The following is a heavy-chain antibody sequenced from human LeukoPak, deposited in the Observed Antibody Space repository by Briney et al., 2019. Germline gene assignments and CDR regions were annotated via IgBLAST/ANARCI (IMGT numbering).Heavy chain of an antibody. Sequence: GGSLRLSCAASGFTFSSYAMHWVRQAPGKGLEWVAVISYDGSNKYYADSVKGRFTISRDNSKNTLYLQMNSLRAEDTAVYYCARDGRTTVTSRYFDYWGQGTLVTVSS. CDR2: ISYDGSNK. V-gene: IGHV3-30-3*01. J-gene: IGHJ4*02. CDR1: GFTFSSYA. D-gene: IGHD4-17*01. CDR3: ARDGRTTVTSRYFDY.